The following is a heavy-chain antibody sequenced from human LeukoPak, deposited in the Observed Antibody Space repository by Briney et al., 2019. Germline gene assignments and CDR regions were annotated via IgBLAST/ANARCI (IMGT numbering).Heavy chain of an antibody. CDR2: IYYSGST. CDR3: ARNGDVITGTTGWDYDYYYYYMDV. V-gene: IGHV4-59*08. Sequence: SETLSLTCTVSGGSISSYYWSWIRQPPGKGLEWMGYIYYSGSTNYNPSLKRRVTISVDTSKNQFSLKLSSVTAADTAVYYCARNGDVITGTTGWDYDYYYYYMDVWGKGTTVTVSS. J-gene: IGHJ6*03. D-gene: IGHD1-7*01. CDR1: GGSISSYY.